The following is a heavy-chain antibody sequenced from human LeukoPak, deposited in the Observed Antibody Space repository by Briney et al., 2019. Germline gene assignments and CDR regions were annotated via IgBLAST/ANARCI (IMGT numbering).Heavy chain of an antibody. D-gene: IGHD3-22*01. J-gene: IGHJ5*02. CDR3: ARHKMYYYDSSGSSTAVFDP. Sequence: ETLSLTCTVSGGSISSYYWSWIRQPPGKGLEWIGYIYYSGSTNYNPSLKSRVTISVDTSKNQFSLKLSSVTAADTAVYYCARHKMYYYDSSGSSTAVFDPWGQGTLVTVSS. CDR1: GGSISSYY. CDR2: IYYSGST. V-gene: IGHV4-59*01.